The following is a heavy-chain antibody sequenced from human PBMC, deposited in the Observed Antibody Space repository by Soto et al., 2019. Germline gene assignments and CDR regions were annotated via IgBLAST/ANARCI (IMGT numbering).Heavy chain of an antibody. J-gene: IGHJ5*02. CDR2: INWNSVSI. V-gene: IGHV3-9*01. CDR1: GFTFGDYA. D-gene: IGHD2-2*01. CDR3: TKDIVRFGDTSHNWFDP. Sequence: EVQLVESGGGLVQPGRSLRISCAASGFTFGDYAMHWVRQAPGKGLEWVSGINWNSVSIGYADSVKGRFTISRDNAKNSLYLPMNSLRPEDTALYYCTKDIVRFGDTSHNWFDPWGQGTLVTVSS.